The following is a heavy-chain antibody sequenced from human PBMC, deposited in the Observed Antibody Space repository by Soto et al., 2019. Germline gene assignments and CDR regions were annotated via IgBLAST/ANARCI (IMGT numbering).Heavy chain of an antibody. CDR2: IRNKANRCTT. Sequence: PXVCLRLSCAASGFTFSDHYMDWVRQAPGKGLEWVGRIRNKANRCTTEYAASVKGRFTISRDDSKNSLYLQMNSLKTEDTAVYYCVRGPVVTGAILDLYYLDSWGQRTLVTVSS. CDR1: GFTFSDHY. V-gene: IGHV3-72*01. CDR3: VRGPVVTGAILDLYYLDS. J-gene: IGHJ4*02. D-gene: IGHD2-2*02.